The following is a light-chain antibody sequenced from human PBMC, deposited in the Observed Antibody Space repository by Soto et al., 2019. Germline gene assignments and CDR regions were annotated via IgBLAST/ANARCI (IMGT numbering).Light chain of an antibody. Sequence: QSALTQPASVSGSPGQSITISCTGTSSDVGGYNYVSWYQQHPGKAPKLMIYDVSNRPSGVSNRFSGSKSGNTASLTTSGLQAEDEADYYCSSYTSSSTWVFGGGTKVTVL. CDR2: DVS. J-gene: IGLJ3*02. V-gene: IGLV2-14*01. CDR3: SSYTSSSTWV. CDR1: SSDVGGYNY.